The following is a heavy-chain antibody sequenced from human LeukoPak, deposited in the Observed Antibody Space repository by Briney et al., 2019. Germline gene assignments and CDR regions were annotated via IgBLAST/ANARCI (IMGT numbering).Heavy chain of an antibody. D-gene: IGHD3-22*01. CDR1: GFTFSSYA. V-gene: IGHV3-23*01. CDR2: ISGSGGST. CDR3: AKRADSSGYYLYYFDY. Sequence: GGSLRLSCAASGFTFSSYAMSWVRQAPGKGLEWVSAISGSGGSTYYADSVKGRFTISRDNSKNTLYLQMNSLRAEDTAVYYCAKRADSSGYYLYYFDYWGQGTLVTVSS. J-gene: IGHJ4*02.